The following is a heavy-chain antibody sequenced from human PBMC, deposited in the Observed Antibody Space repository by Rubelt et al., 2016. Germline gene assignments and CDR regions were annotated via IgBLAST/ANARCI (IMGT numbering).Heavy chain of an antibody. D-gene: IGHD3-3*01. CDR1: RFTFSSYG. J-gene: IGHJ4*02. CDR2: ISHDGSGK. V-gene: IGHV3-30*19. CDR3: GSDY. Sequence: QVQLVESGGGVVQPGRSLRLSCAASRFTFSSYGMHWVRQAPGKGLEWVAVISHDGSGKYYADSMKGLYLRMDSLGGDDTAVYYCARSYDFWSGYHTGSDYWGQGTLVTVSS.